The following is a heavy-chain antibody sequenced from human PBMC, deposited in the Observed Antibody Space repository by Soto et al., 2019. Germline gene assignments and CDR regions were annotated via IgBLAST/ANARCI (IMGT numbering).Heavy chain of an antibody. D-gene: IGHD2-2*01. V-gene: IGHV3-23*01. Sequence: EVQLLESGGGLVQPGGSLRLSCAASGFTFSSYAMGWVRQAPGKGLEWVSAISGSGGSTYYADSVKGRFTISRDNSKNTLYLQMTSLRAADTAVHYCAIEQVTADVFDPWGQGTLVPVSS. CDR3: AIEQVTADVFDP. CDR1: GFTFSSYA. J-gene: IGHJ4*01. CDR2: ISGSGGST.